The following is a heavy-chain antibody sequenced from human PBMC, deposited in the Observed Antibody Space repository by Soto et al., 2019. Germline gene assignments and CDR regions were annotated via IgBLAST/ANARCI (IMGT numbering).Heavy chain of an antibody. V-gene: IGHV3-48*01. D-gene: IGHD4-4*01. J-gene: IGHJ6*03. CDR2: ISTSGSTI. Sequence: GGSLRLSCAPSGFTFSSYSMNWVRQAPGKGLEWVSYISTSGSTIYYTDSVKGRLTISRDNAKNSLYLQMNSLRAEDTAVYYCATTYSNYYYYYMDVWGKGTTVTXSS. CDR1: GFTFSSYS. CDR3: ATTYSNYYYYYMDV.